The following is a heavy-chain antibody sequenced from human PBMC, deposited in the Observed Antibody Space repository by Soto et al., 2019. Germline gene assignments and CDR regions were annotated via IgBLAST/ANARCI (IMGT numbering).Heavy chain of an antibody. D-gene: IGHD1-26*01. CDR1: GGSLTNYG. CDR3: ARGDATKLGVTHYYGIDV. V-gene: IGHV1-69*12. Sequence: QVQLVQSGAEVKKPGSSVKVSCKASGGSLTNYGVSWVRQAPGQGLEWMGGIIPVFGTANYAQKFQGRVTIAADESKSTVFMDVRSLRSEDTAVYYCARGDATKLGVTHYYGIDVWGQGTTVTVPS. CDR2: IIPVFGTA. J-gene: IGHJ6*02.